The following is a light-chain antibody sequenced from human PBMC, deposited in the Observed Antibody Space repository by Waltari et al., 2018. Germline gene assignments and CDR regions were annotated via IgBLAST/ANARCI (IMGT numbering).Light chain of an antibody. CDR1: TSNLGSNY. CDR2: RNN. CDR3: ASWDDSHYV. J-gene: IGLJ1*01. Sequence: QSVLTQPPSASETPGQRVIISCSGSTSNLGSNYLYWYPQLPGTAPKLPIYRNNRRPSGVPALFSASRSGTSASLAIRGLRSEDEAVYYCASWDDSHYVFGTGTKVTVL. V-gene: IGLV1-47*01.